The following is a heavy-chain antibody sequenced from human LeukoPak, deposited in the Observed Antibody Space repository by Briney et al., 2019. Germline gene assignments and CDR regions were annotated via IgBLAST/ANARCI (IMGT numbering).Heavy chain of an antibody. D-gene: IGHD3-22*01. CDR3: ARQPRGYPTYYFDY. J-gene: IGHJ4*02. Sequence: KPSETLSLTCTVSGGSISSYYWSWIRQPPGKGLEWIGYIYYSGSTNYNPSLKSRVTISVDTSKNQFSLKLSSVTAADTAVYYCARQPRGYPTYYFDYWGQGTLVTVSS. V-gene: IGHV4-59*01. CDR2: IYYSGST. CDR1: GGSISSYY.